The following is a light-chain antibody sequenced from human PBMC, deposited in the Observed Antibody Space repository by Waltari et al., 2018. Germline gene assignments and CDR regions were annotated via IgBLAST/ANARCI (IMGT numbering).Light chain of an antibody. J-gene: IGLJ2*01. CDR3: CSYAGSSTFVV. Sequence: QSALTQPASVSGSPGQSLTISCTGTSSDVGTYNLVSCYQQHPGKAPKLMIYEVSKRPSGVSNRFSGSKSGNTAFLTISGLQAEDEANYYCCSYAGSSTFVVFGGGTKLTVL. CDR2: EVS. CDR1: SSDVGTYNL. V-gene: IGLV2-23*02.